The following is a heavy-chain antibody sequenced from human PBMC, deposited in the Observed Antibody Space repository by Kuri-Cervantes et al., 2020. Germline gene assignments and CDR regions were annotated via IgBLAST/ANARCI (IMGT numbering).Heavy chain of an antibody. J-gene: IGHJ4*02. Sequence: GGSLRLSCAASGFTFSSYSMNWVRQAPGKGLEWVAVISYDGSNKYYADSVKGRFTISRDNSKNTLYLQMNSLRAEDTVVYYCARSPIVVVTQYYFDYWGQGTLVTVSS. D-gene: IGHD2-21*02. CDR3: ARSPIVVVTQYYFDY. V-gene: IGHV3-30*03. CDR1: GFTFSSYS. CDR2: ISYDGSNK.